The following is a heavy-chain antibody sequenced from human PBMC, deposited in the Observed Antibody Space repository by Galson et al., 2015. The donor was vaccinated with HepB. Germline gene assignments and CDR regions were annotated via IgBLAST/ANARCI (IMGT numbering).Heavy chain of an antibody. CDR1: GFTFRDYY. Sequence: SLRLSCAASGFTFRDYYMSWICQAPGKGLEWVSYISSSGSTVYYADSVKGRFTISRDNAKNSLYLQMNSLRVEDTAVYYCARAPGITIFRVAVLYGMDVWGQGTTVTVSS. CDR3: ARAPGITIFRVAVLYGMDV. CDR2: ISSSGSTV. J-gene: IGHJ6*02. V-gene: IGHV3-11*01. D-gene: IGHD3-3*01.